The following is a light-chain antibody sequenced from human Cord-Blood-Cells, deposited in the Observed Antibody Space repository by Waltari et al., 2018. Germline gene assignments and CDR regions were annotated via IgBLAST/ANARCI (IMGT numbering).Light chain of an antibody. CDR3: QQSYSTPYT. CDR1: QSISSY. J-gene: IGKJ2*01. CDR2: AAS. Sequence: DIQMTQPPSPLSASVGDRVTITCRASQSISSYLNWYQQKPGKAPKLLIYAASSLQSGVPSRFSGSGSGTDFTLTISSLQPGDFATYYCQQSYSTPYTFGQGTKLEIK. V-gene: IGKV1-39*01.